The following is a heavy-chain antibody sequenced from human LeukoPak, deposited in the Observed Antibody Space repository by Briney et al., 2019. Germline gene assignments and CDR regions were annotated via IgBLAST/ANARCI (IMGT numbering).Heavy chain of an antibody. J-gene: IGHJ6*02. D-gene: IGHD6-19*01. Sequence: GASLRLSCEASGFTFSSYAMTWVRQAPGKGLEWVASIDAGGGDTYHSDSVKGRFTISRDNSMYTLYLQMNSLRADDTAVYYCGRPTKYWLVRGDGVDVWGQGTTVTVSS. V-gene: IGHV3-23*01. CDR3: GRPTKYWLVRGDGVDV. CDR1: GFTFSSYA. CDR2: IDAGGGDT.